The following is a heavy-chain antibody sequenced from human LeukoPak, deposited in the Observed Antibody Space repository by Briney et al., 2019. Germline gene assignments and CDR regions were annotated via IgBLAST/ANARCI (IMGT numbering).Heavy chain of an antibody. V-gene: IGHV4-39*07. CDR1: GGSISSSSYY. Sequence: PSEALSLTCTVSGGSISSSSYYWGWIRQPPGKGLEWIGSIYYSGSTYYNPSLKSRVTISVDTSKNQFSLKLSSVTAADTAVYYCATLPEQWLGLLIDYWGQGTLVTVSS. CDR3: ATLPEQWLGLLIDY. D-gene: IGHD6-19*01. CDR2: IYYSGST. J-gene: IGHJ4*02.